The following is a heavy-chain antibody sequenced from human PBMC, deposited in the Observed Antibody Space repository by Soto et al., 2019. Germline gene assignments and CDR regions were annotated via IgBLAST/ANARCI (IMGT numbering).Heavy chain of an antibody. CDR1: GFTFSSYE. J-gene: IGHJ4*02. Sequence: PGGSLRLSCAASGFTFSSYEMNWVRQAPGKGLEWIAYISSSGSTIYYADSVKGRFTISRDNAKKSLYLQMNSLGAEDTAVYYCASCFDATGYYYFTYWGQGTPVTVPS. V-gene: IGHV3-48*03. CDR3: ASCFDATGYYYFTY. D-gene: IGHD3-9*01. CDR2: ISSSGSTI.